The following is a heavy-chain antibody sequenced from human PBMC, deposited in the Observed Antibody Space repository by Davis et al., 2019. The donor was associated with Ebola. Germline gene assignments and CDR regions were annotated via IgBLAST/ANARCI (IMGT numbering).Heavy chain of an antibody. CDR3: ARDRDYGDYPFPLRDAFDI. Sequence: PGGSLRLSCAASGFTFSSYSMNWVRQAPGKGLEWVSSISSSSSYIYYADSVKGRFTISRDNAKNSLYLQMNSLRAEDTAVYYCARDRDYGDYPFPLRDAFDIWGQGTMVTVSS. D-gene: IGHD4-17*01. CDR1: GFTFSSYS. V-gene: IGHV3-21*01. CDR2: ISSSSSYI. J-gene: IGHJ3*02.